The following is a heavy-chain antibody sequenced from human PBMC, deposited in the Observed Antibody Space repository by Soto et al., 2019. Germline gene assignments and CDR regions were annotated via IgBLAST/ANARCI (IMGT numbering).Heavy chain of an antibody. CDR2: INPDSGGT. J-gene: IGHJ6*02. Sequence: ASVKVSCKASGYTFTGCYMHWVRQAPGQGLEWMGWINPDSGGTNYAQKFQGRVTMTRDTSISTAYMELSRLRSDDTAVYYCARAKXTMVRGVISHYYYYGMDVWGQGTTVTVSS. CDR1: GYTFTGCY. CDR3: ARAKXTMVRGVISHYYYYGMDV. V-gene: IGHV1-2*02. D-gene: IGHD3-10*01.